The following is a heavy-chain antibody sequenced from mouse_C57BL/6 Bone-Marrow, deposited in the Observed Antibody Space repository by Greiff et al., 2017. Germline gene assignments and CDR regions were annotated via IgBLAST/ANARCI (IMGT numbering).Heavy chain of an antibody. CDR2: IFPRSGNT. CDR3: ARDERGRFAY. Sequence: QVQLQQSGAELARPGASVKLSCKASGYTFTSYGISWVKQRTGQGLEWIGEIFPRSGNTYYNEKFKGKGTLTADKSSSTAYMELRSLTTEDSSVYFCARDERGRFAYGGQGTLVTVSA. CDR1: GYTFTSYG. V-gene: IGHV1-81*01. J-gene: IGHJ3*01.